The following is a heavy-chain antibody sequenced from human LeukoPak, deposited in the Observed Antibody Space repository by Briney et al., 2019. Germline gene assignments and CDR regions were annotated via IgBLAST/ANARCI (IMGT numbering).Heavy chain of an antibody. Sequence: ASVKVSCKVSGYTLTELSMHWVRQAPGKGLEWMGGFDPEDGETIYAQKFQGRVTMTEDTSTDTAYMELSSLRSEDTAVYYCARDGVVVTAQGYYGMDVWGQGTTVTVSS. CDR1: GYTLTELS. V-gene: IGHV1-24*01. J-gene: IGHJ6*02. CDR3: ARDGVVVTAQGYYGMDV. D-gene: IGHD2-21*02. CDR2: FDPEDGET.